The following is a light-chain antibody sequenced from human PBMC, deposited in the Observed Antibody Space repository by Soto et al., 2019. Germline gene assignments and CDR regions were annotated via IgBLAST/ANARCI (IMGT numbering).Light chain of an antibody. CDR2: DAS. Sequence: EIVLTQSPATLSLSPWERATLSCRASQSASSDLAWNQQKPGQDPRLLIYDASNRATGIPARFSGSGSGTDFALTISSLEPEDFAVYYCQQRSNWAGLTFGGGTKVEIK. CDR1: QSASSD. V-gene: IGKV3-11*01. J-gene: IGKJ4*01. CDR3: QQRSNWAGLT.